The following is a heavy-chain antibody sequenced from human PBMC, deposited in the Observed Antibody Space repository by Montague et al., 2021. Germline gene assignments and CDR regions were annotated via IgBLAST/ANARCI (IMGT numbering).Heavy chain of an antibody. Sequence: SETLSLTCAVSGVSISNTYWRTWVRQSPGKGLEWIGEISVGGTTNYNSSFNSRVTMSIDRSKNHFSLSLTSVTAADTAVYYCATVFILTGYTWDHWGQGTLVTVSS. V-gene: IGHV4-4*02. J-gene: IGHJ4*02. CDR3: ATVFILTGYTWDH. D-gene: IGHD3-9*01. CDR2: ISVGGTT. CDR1: GVSISNTYW.